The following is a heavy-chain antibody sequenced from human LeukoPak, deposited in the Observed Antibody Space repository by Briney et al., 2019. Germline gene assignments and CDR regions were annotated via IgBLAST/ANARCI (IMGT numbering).Heavy chain of an antibody. V-gene: IGHV3-23*01. CDR2: ISTSGGDT. Sequence: GGSLRLSCAASGFTFTDSAMTWVRQAPGKGLEWVSAISTSGGDTIYTDSVKDRFTISRDNSKNTLYLQMNSLRSEDTAIYYCAKGGSYAPLDYWGQGTLVTVSS. J-gene: IGHJ4*02. CDR3: AKGGSYAPLDY. CDR1: GFTFTDSA. D-gene: IGHD1-26*01.